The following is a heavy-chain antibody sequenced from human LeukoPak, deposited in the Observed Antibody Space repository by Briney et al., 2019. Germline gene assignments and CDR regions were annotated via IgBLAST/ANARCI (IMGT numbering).Heavy chain of an antibody. D-gene: IGHD6-13*01. CDR2: IHYSGST. J-gene: IGHJ4*02. CDR1: GGSTSSYY. Sequence: PSETLSLTCTVSGGSTSSYYWSWIRQSPGKGLEWIAYIHYSGSTNYNPSLKSRLTISVDASKNQFSLKLSSVTAADTAVYYCARGVYIAAAQYGYWGQGTLVTVSS. V-gene: IGHV4-59*01. CDR3: ARGVYIAAAQYGY.